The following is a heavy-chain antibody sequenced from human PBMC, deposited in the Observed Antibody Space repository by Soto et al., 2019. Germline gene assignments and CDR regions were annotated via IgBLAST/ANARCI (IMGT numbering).Heavy chain of an antibody. J-gene: IGHJ4*02. D-gene: IGHD2-21*02. CDR1: GYTFTSYG. V-gene: IGHV1-18*01. CDR3: ARTSAYCGGDCSEFDY. Sequence: QVQLVQSGAEVKKPGASVKVSCKASGYTFTSYGISWVRQAPGQGLEWMGWISAYNGNTNYAQKLQGRVTMTTDTXTIXAYMELRSLRSDDTAVYYCARTSAYCGGDCSEFDYWGQGTLVTVSS. CDR2: ISAYNGNT.